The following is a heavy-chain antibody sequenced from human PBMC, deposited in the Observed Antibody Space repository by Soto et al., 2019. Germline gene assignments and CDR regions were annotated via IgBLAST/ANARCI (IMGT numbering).Heavy chain of an antibody. Sequence: ESGGRLVQPGRSLRLSCVGTGLNFDDFAMHWVRQAPGKGLEWVSGITWNSRVLAYADSVKGRFTISRDNARNSLYLQMDSLRDEDRVLYYCAKGRYDFWSPYYCDSWGQGTLVTVSS. D-gene: IGHD3-3*01. J-gene: IGHJ4*02. CDR1: GLNFDDFA. CDR2: ITWNSRVL. V-gene: IGHV3-9*01. CDR3: AKGRYDFWSPYYCDS.